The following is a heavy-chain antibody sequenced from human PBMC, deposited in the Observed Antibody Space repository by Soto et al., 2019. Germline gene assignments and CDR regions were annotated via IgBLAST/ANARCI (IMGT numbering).Heavy chain of an antibody. CDR3: AKDAISSSWFDY. J-gene: IGHJ4*02. Sequence: SVKVSCKASGGTFSSYTISWVRQAPGQGLEWMGRIIPILGIANYAQKFQGRVTITADKSTSTAYMELSSLRSEDTAVYYCAKDAISSSWFDYWGQGTLVPVSS. CDR1: GGTFSSYT. CDR2: IIPILGIA. V-gene: IGHV1-69*04. D-gene: IGHD6-13*01.